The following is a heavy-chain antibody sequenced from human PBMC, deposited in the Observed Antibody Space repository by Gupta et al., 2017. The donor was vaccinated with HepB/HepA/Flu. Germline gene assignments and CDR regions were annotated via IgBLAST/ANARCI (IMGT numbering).Heavy chain of an antibody. CDR1: GGSISSGGYY. J-gene: IGHJ4*02. Sequence: QVQLQESGPGLVKPSQTLSLTCTVSGGSISSGGYYWSWIRQHPGKGLEWIGYIYYSGSTYYNPSLKSRVTISVDTSKNQFSLKLSSVTAADTAVYYCARSRTTMVRGVIERGYYFDYWGQGTLVTVSA. CDR2: IYYSGST. CDR3: ARSRTTMVRGVIERGYYFDY. V-gene: IGHV4-31*03. D-gene: IGHD3-10*01.